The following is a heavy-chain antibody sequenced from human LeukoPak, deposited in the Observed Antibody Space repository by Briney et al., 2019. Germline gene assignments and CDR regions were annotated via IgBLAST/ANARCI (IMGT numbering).Heavy chain of an antibody. CDR1: GFSLTTNGVG. J-gene: IGHJ4*02. D-gene: IGHD3-22*01. Sequence: SGPKLVNPTQTLTLTCTFSGFSLTTNGVGVGWIRQPPGKALEWLALIYWDDDKRYNPSLKSRLTITKDTSKNQVVLTLTNMDPVDTATYYCAQKGGSSDYYYYYFDYWGQGTLVTVSS. CDR3: AQKGGSSDYYYYYFDY. V-gene: IGHV2-5*02. CDR2: IYWDDDK.